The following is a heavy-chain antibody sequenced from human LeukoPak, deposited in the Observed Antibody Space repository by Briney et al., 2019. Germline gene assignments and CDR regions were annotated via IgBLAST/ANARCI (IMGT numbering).Heavy chain of an antibody. V-gene: IGHV3-48*02. CDR2: ISRSSGTI. CDR1: GFTFTAYI. D-gene: IGHD1/OR15-1a*01. J-gene: IGHJ4*02. CDR3: AREGSAWNKDY. Sequence: RGSLRLSSAPPGFTFTAYIMNRGRQTPGKGLERGSYISRSSGTIYYADSVKGRFTISIDNAKNSLYLQMNSLGDEDTVVYYCAREGSAWNKDYWGQGTLVTVSS.